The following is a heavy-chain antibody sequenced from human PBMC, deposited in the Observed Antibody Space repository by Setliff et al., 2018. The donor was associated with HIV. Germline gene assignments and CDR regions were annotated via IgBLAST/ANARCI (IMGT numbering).Heavy chain of an antibody. Sequence: SETLSLTCDVSGFSISSRYYWGWIRQSPGKGLEWIGNIYHTGSSYYNPSLNDRATISLDTSKNQLSLKLNSVTAADTAVYYCARDVLDLVISVYGFWGQGTMVTVS. CDR3: ARDVLDLVISVYGF. CDR1: GFSISSRYY. V-gene: IGHV4-38-2*02. J-gene: IGHJ3*01. D-gene: IGHD3-22*01. CDR2: IYHTGSS.